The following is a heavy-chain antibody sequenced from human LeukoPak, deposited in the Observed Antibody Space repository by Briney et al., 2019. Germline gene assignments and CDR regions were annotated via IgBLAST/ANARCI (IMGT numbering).Heavy chain of an antibody. V-gene: IGHV1-46*01. CDR3: ARDLPVYSSGRLHYYYGMDV. J-gene: IGHJ6*04. CDR1: GYTFTNYY. D-gene: IGHD6-19*01. Sequence: ASVKVSCKASGYTFTNYYVHWVPQAPGQGREWVGIINPSGGSTSYAEKFQGRVTMTRDTSTRTVYMELSSLRSEDTAVYYCARDLPVYSSGRLHYYYGMDVWGKGTTVTVSS. CDR2: INPSGGST.